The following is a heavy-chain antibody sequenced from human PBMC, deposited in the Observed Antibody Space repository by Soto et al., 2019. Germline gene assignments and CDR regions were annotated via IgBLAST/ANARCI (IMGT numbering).Heavy chain of an antibody. CDR3: VRVVAIPGYPDH. V-gene: IGHV1-69*13. D-gene: IGHD5-12*01. CDR1: GGTFSSYA. CDR2: IVPIVGTT. Sequence: SVKVSCKTSGGTFSSYAISWVRQAPGQGLEWMGGIVPIVGTTTYAQKFQGRVTITADEATSTAYMQLSRLRSDDTAVYYCVRVVAIPGYPDHWGQGTPVTAPQ. J-gene: IGHJ4*02.